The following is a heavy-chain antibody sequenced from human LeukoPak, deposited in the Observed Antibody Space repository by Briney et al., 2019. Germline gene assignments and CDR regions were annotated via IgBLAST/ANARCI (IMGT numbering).Heavy chain of an antibody. CDR2: IYISGST. D-gene: IGHD2-15*01. V-gene: IGHV4-4*07. CDR3: ARALNPLPGTYYFDY. CDR1: GASINSHY. Sequence: SETLSLTCTVSGASINSHYWSWIRQPAGKGLEWIGRIYISGSTNYNSSLRSRVTMSVDTSKNQFSLKLTSVTAADTAVYYCARALNPLPGTYYFDYWGQGTLVTVSS. J-gene: IGHJ4*02.